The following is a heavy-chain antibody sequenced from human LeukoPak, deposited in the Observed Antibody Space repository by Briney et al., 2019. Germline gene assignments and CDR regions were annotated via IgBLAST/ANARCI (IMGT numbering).Heavy chain of an antibody. CDR3: ARSTSYYFDY. Sequence: GGSLRLSCAASGFTFSSYSMNWVRQAPGKGLEWVSYISSTGAIYYADSVKGRFTSSRDNAKNSLFLQMNSLRDEDTAVYYCARSTSYYFDYWGQGILVTVSS. CDR1: GFTFSSYS. CDR2: ISSTGAI. J-gene: IGHJ4*02. D-gene: IGHD1-26*01. V-gene: IGHV3-48*02.